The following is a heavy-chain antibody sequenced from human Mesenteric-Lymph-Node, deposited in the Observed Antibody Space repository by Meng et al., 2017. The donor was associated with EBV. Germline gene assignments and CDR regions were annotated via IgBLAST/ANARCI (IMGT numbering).Heavy chain of an antibody. CDR3: VRCGAVTLVQGGPDH. CDR1: GGSFGGYF. V-gene: IGHV4-34*01. CDR2: INRVGST. D-gene: IGHD3-10*01. J-gene: IGHJ4*02. Sequence: QVQLQQWGAGLLQPSETLSLTCGVSGGSFGGYFWSWIRQPPGKGLEWIGEINRVGSTNYNPSLKSRPTMSVDTSKNHFPLKLTSVTAADTAVYYCVRCGAVTLVQGGPDHWGQGTLVTVSS.